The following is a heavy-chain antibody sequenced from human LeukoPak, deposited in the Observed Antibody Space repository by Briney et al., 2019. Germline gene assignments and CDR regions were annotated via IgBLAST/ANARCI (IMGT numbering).Heavy chain of an antibody. CDR2: ISYDGSNK. Sequence: PGRSLRLSYAASGFTFSSYAMHWVRQAPGKGLEWVAVISYDGSNKYYADSVKGRFTISRDNSKNTLYLQMNSLRAEDTAVYYCARGGHWAKDYYYGMDVWGQGTTVTVSS. CDR3: ARGGHWAKDYYYGMDV. D-gene: IGHD3-16*01. V-gene: IGHV3-30-3*01. J-gene: IGHJ6*02. CDR1: GFTFSSYA.